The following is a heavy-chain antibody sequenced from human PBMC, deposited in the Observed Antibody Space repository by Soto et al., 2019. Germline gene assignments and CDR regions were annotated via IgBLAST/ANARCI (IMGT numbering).Heavy chain of an antibody. J-gene: IGHJ6*02. V-gene: IGHV3-23*01. CDR1: GFTFSSYA. CDR3: AKDLIAAAGRDYYYYGMDV. D-gene: IGHD6-13*01. CDR2: ISGSGGST. Sequence: PGGSLRLSCAASGFTFSSYAMSWVRQAPGKGLEWVSAISGSGGSTYYADSVKGRFTISRDNSKNTLYLQMNSLRAEDTAVYYCAKDLIAAAGRDYYYYGMDVWGQGTTVTVSS.